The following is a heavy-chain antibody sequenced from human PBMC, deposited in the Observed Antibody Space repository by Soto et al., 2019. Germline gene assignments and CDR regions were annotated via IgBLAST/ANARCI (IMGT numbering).Heavy chain of an antibody. CDR1: GGSFTGYY. CDR3: ARHHVRGRTIAGAAEF. J-gene: IGHJ4*02. Sequence: QVQLQQLGAGLLKPSETLSLTCAVYGGSFTGYYWSWIRQPPGKGLEWIGEINQSGNTNYNPSLKSRVVISVDTSKNQLSLNLSSVTAADTAMYYCARHHVRGRTIAGAAEFWGQGTLVTVSS. D-gene: IGHD6-13*01. CDR2: INQSGNT. V-gene: IGHV4-34*01.